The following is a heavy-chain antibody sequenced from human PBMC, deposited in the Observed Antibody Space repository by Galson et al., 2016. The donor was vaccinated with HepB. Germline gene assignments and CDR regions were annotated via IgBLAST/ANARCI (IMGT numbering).Heavy chain of an antibody. CDR2: VYHTGGP. D-gene: IGHD1-26*01. CDR1: GDPTNNYY. J-gene: IGHJ4*02. Sequence: ETLSLTCTVSGDPTNNYYWSWIRQPPGKGLEWVGYVYHTGGPNYNPSLGGRVTISVDTSKNQFSLRMTSVTTADTAVYFCASQNPSGTYYGRFDFWGQGTRVTVSS. CDR3: ASQNPSGTYYGRFDF. V-gene: IGHV4-59*13.